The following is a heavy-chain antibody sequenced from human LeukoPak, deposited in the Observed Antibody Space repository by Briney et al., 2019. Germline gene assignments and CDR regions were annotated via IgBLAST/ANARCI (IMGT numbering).Heavy chain of an antibody. J-gene: IGHJ4*02. V-gene: IGHV4-59*12. CDR3: ARAAEYSSGWYLFDY. CDR2: MYYSGST. D-gene: IGHD6-19*01. Sequence: SETLSLTCTVSGGSISSYYWSWIRQPPGKGLEWIGYMYYSGSTNYNPSLKSRVTISLDTSKNKFSLKLSSVTAADTAMYYCARAAEYSSGWYLFDYWGQGILVTVSA. CDR1: GGSISSYY.